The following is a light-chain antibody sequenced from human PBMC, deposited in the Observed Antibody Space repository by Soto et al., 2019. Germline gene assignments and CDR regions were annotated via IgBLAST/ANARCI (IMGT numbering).Light chain of an antibody. CDR3: QTWGTGIGV. CDR1: SGHSKYA. Sequence: QPVLTQSPSASASLGASVKLTCTLSSGHSKYAIAWHQLQPEKGPRYLMKLNSDGSHSKGDGIPDRFSGSSSGAERYLTISSLQSEDEADYYCQTWGTGIGVFGGGTKLTVL. CDR2: LNSDGSH. J-gene: IGLJ3*02. V-gene: IGLV4-69*01.